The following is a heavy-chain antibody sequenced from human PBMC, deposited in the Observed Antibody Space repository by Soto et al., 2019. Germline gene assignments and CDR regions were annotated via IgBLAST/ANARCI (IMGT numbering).Heavy chain of an antibody. CDR3: ARDPFLYSSSAYYFDY. D-gene: IGHD6-13*01. J-gene: IGHJ4*02. CDR2: IWYDGSNK. CDR1: GFTFSSYG. Sequence: QVQLVESGGGVVQPGRSLRLSCAASGFTFSSYGMHWVRQAPGKGLEWVAVIWYDGSNKYYADSVKGRFTISRDNSKNTLYLQMNSLRADDTAVYYCARDPFLYSSSAYYFDYWGQGTLVTVSS. V-gene: IGHV3-33*01.